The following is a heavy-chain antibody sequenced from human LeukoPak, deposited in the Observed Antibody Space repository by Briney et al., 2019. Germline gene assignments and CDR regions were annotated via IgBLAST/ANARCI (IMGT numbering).Heavy chain of an antibody. V-gene: IGHV3-9*01. CDR3: AREYDSSWPS. CDR2: ISWNSGSI. D-gene: IGHD3-22*01. J-gene: IGHJ5*02. CDR1: GFTFDDYA. Sequence: GRSLRLSCAASGFTFDDYAMHWVRQAPGKGLEWVSGISWNSGSIGYADSVKGRFTISRDNAKNSLFVQMNSLRAEDTAVYYCAREYDSSWPSWGQGTRVTVSS.